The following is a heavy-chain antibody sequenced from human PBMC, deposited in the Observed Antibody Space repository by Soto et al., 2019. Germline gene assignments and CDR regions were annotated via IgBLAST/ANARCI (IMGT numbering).Heavy chain of an antibody. D-gene: IGHD3-22*01. CDR3: AKVRDSSGYQLNPFDY. CDR1: GFTFSSYA. CDR2: ISISGGGT. Sequence: GGSLSLSCAASGFTFSSYAMSWVRQAPGKGLEWVSVISISGGGTYHADSVKGRFTISRDNSKNTLYLQMNSLRTEDTAVYYCAKVRDSSGYQLNPFDYWGQGTLVTVSS. V-gene: IGHV3-23*01. J-gene: IGHJ4*02.